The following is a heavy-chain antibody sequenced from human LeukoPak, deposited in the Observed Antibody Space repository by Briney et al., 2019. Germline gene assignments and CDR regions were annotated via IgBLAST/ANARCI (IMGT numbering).Heavy chain of an antibody. J-gene: IGHJ4*02. CDR2: ISYDGSNK. CDR3: ARDPSRYDSSCYYFY. Sequence: GRSLRLSCAASGFTFSSYAIHWVRQAPGKGLEWVAVISYDGSNKYYADSVKGRFTISRDNSKNTVYLQMNSLRAEDTAVYYCARDPSRYDSSCYYFYWGQGTLVTVSS. CDR1: GFTFSSYA. V-gene: IGHV3-30*01. D-gene: IGHD3-22*01.